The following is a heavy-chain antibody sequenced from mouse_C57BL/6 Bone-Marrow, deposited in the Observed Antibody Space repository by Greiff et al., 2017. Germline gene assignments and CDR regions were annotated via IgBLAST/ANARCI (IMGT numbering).Heavy chain of an antibody. D-gene: IGHD2-4*01. CDR3: TRIYYDYEGYAMDY. CDR1: GFTFSDAW. V-gene: IGHV6-6*01. Sequence: EVHLVESGGGLVQPGGSMKLSCAASGFTFSDAWMDWVRQSPEKGLEWVAEIRNKANNHATYYAESVKGRFTISRDDSKSSVYLQMNSLRAEDTGIYYCTRIYYDYEGYAMDYWGQGTSVTVSS. J-gene: IGHJ4*01. CDR2: IRNKANNHAT.